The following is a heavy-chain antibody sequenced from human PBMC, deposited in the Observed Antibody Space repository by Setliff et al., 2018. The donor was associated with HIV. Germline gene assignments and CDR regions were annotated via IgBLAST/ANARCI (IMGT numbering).Heavy chain of an antibody. D-gene: IGHD1-1*01. CDR1: GGSFSGYY. CDR3: SNWNTTVDADS. V-gene: IGHV4-34*01. Sequence: LSLTCAVYGGSFSGYYWSWIRQPPGKGLEWIGEINHSGSTAYNPSLKSRVTISVDTSKNQFSLNLNSVTAADTAVYYCSNWNTTVDADSWGQGTLVTVSS. J-gene: IGHJ4*02. CDR2: INHSGST.